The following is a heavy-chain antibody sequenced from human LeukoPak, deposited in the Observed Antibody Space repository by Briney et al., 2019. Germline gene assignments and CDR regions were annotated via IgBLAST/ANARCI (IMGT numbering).Heavy chain of an antibody. D-gene: IGHD2-15*01. CDR2: IYNSGNT. J-gene: IGHJ3*01. V-gene: IGHV4-30-4*01. Sequence: SETLSLTCSVSGGSIASGDYYWAWISQPPGKGPEWLGYIYNSGNTYYNPSLKSRVSISADTSENEFSLKLSSVSAADTAVYYCARGSRVTVVVAASAFDFWGQGRFLTV. CDR1: GGSIASGDYY. CDR3: ARGSRVTVVVAASAFDF.